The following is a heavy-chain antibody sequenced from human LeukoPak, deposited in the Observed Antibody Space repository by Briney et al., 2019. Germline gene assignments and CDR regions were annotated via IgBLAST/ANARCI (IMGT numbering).Heavy chain of an antibody. CDR2: INPNSGGT. V-gene: IGHV1-2*02. Sequence: ASVNVSCKASGYTFTGYYMHWVRQAPGQGLEWMGWINPNSGGTNYAQKFQGRVTMTRDTSISTAYMELSRLRSDDTAVYYCARDYYGSGRSFDPWGQGTLVTVSS. CDR1: GYTFTGYY. J-gene: IGHJ5*02. D-gene: IGHD3-10*01. CDR3: ARDYYGSGRSFDP.